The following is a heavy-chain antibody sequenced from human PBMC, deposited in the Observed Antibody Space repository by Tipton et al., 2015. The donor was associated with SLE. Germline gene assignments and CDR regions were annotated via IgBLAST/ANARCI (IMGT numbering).Heavy chain of an antibody. CDR3: ARVDGSGPDAFDI. CDR2: IYHGGRS. V-gene: IGHV4-31*03. CDR1: YDSISNGGYY. J-gene: IGHJ3*02. Sequence: TLSLTCTVSYDSISNGGYYWTWIRQLPGKGLEWIGYIYHGGRSLYNPSLKSRLTLSVDTSKNQFSLKLSSVTAADTAVYYCARVDGSGPDAFDIWGQGTMVTVSS. D-gene: IGHD3-10*01.